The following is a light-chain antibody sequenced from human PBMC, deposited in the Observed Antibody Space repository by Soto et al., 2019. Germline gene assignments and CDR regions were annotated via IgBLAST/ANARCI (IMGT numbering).Light chain of an antibody. CDR2: EVS. V-gene: IGLV2-8*01. J-gene: IGLJ1*01. CDR1: SSDVGGYNY. Sequence: QSALTQPPSASGSPGQSVTISCTGTSSDVGGYNYVSWYQQHPGKVPKLMIYEVSKRPSGVPDRFSGSKSGNTASLTVSGLQAEAEADYYCSSYAGSNTDYVFGTGTKVTVL. CDR3: SSYAGSNTDYV.